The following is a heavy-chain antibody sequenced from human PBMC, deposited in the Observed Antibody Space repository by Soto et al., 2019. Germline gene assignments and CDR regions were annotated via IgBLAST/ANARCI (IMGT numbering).Heavy chain of an antibody. CDR1: GGSISSSSYY. V-gene: IGHV4-39*01. J-gene: IGHJ4*02. Sequence: SETLSLTCTVSGGSISSSSYYWGWIRQPPGKGLEWIGSIYYSGSTYYNPSLKSRVTISVDTSKNQFSLKLSSVTAADTAVYYCARHNSFAGRISNLLNPYYFDYWGQGTLVTVSS. CDR2: IYYSGST. D-gene: IGHD6-13*01. CDR3: ARHNSFAGRISNLLNPYYFDY.